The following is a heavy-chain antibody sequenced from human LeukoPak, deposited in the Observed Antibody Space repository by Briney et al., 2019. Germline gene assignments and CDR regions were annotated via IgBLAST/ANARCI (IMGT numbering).Heavy chain of an antibody. Sequence: SERQSLTCAVSGGSISSSNWWSWVRQPPGKGLEWIGEVYHSGSTNYNPSLKSRVTISVDKSKNQFSLKLNSVTAADTAVYYCAKEGLWGFDYWGQGTLVTVSS. D-gene: IGHD2/OR15-2a*01. CDR2: VYHSGST. V-gene: IGHV4-4*02. CDR3: AKEGLWGFDY. J-gene: IGHJ4*02. CDR1: GGSISSSNW.